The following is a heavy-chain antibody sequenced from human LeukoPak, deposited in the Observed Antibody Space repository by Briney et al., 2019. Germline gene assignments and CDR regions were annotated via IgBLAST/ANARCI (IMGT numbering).Heavy chain of an antibody. J-gene: IGHJ3*02. CDR3: ARDITWIQLWSRRRSPDAFDI. V-gene: IGHV3-48*01. Sequence: PGGSLRLSCAASGFTFSSYSMNWVRQAPGKGLEWVSYISSSSSTIYYADSVKGRFTISRDNAKNSLYLQMNSLRAEDTAVYYCARDITWIQLWSRRRSPDAFDIWGQGTMVTVSS. D-gene: IGHD5-18*01. CDR2: ISSSSSTI. CDR1: GFTFSSYS.